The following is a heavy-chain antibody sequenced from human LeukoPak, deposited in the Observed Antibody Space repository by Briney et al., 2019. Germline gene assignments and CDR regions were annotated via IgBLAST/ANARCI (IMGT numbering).Heavy chain of an antibody. V-gene: IGHV3-20*04. Sequence: GGSLRLPCAASGFRFDDYGMSWARHVPGKGLEWVSGTNWGGASTGYADSVKGRFTISRDNVKNFLYLQMNSLRVEDTALYFCGRVYCSTTSCYDYYDYYMDVWGKGTTVTVSS. CDR1: GFRFDDYG. J-gene: IGHJ6*03. CDR3: GRVYCSTTSCYDYYDYYMDV. D-gene: IGHD2-2*01. CDR2: TNWGGAST.